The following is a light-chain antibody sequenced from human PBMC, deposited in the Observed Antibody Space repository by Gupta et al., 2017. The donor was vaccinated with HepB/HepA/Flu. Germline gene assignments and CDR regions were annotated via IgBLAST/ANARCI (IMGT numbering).Light chain of an antibody. CDR3: QAWDSSTVV. CDR2: QDS. V-gene: IGLV3-1*01. J-gene: IGLJ2*01. CDR1: KLGDKY. Sequence: SNLTHAPSASVSPGQTASITCSGDKLGDKYACWYQQKPGQSPLLVIYQDSKRPSGIPERFSGSNSGNTATLTISGTQAMDEADYYCQAWDSSTVVFGGGTKLTVL.